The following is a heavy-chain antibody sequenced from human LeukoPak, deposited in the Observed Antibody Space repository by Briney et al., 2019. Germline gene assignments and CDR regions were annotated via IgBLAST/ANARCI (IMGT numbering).Heavy chain of an antibody. CDR1: GFTFSSYA. CDR3: AKHLSAMASFDY. CDR2: ISSNGGST. J-gene: IGHJ4*02. V-gene: IGHV3-64*04. D-gene: IGHD5-18*01. Sequence: AGGSLRLSCSASGFTFSSYAMHWVRQAPGKGLEYVSAISSNGGSTYYADSVKGRFTISRDNSKNTLHLQMNSLRADDTAVYYCAKHLSAMASFDYWGQGTLVTVSS.